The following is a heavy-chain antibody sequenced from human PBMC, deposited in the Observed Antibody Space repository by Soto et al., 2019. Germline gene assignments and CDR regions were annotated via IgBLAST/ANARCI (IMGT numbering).Heavy chain of an antibody. CDR3: ALSRGPGSYYPFDY. J-gene: IGHJ4*02. Sequence: GESLRLSCAASGFTFSSYAMSWVRQAPGKGLEWVSAISGSGGSTYYADSVKGRFTISRDNSKNTLYLQMNSLRAEDTAVDYCALSRGPGSYYPFDYWGQGTLVTVSS. CDR1: GFTFSSYA. V-gene: IGHV3-23*01. CDR2: ISGSGGST. D-gene: IGHD1-26*01.